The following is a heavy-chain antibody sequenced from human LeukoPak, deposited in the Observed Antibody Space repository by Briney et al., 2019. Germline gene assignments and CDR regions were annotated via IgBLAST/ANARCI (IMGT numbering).Heavy chain of an antibody. CDR2: IKEDGSEK. Sequence: PGGSLRLSCAVSGFTFNIYAMSWVRQAPGKGLEWVANIKEDGSEKYYADSVKGRFTMSRDNAKKSLYLQMNSLRAEDTAVYYCARPTEYGMDVWGQGTTVTVS. CDR1: GFTFNIYA. D-gene: IGHD6-6*01. J-gene: IGHJ6*02. V-gene: IGHV3-7*03. CDR3: ARPTEYGMDV.